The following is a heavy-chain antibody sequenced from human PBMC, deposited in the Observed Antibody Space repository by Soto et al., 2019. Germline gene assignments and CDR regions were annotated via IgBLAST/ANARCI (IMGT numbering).Heavy chain of an antibody. CDR2: SNHRGST. D-gene: IGHD2-8*01. CDR1: GGILRGCC. J-gene: IGHJ5*02. V-gene: IGHV4-34*01. Sequence: SQDRRVSCGGYGGILRGCCRRCFRQSPGKGLEWIGGSNHRGSTNYNPSLESRVTISVETSMKQLSLKMTSVTAADTAMYYCARDVFGTRSTCRLRNWHEPWAQGT. CDR3: ARDVFGTRSTCRLRNWHEP.